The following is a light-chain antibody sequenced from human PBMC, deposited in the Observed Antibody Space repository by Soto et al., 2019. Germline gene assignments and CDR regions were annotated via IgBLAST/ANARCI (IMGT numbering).Light chain of an antibody. J-gene: IGKJ5*01. CDR2: DAS. Sequence: EIVLTQSPATLSLSPGERATLSCRASQSVSSYLAWYQQKPGQAPRLLIYDASNRATGIPARFSGSGSGTDFTLTISSLEPEDFAVYYCQQRSNWPFLGQGTRLEIK. CDR3: QQRSNWPF. CDR1: QSVSSY. V-gene: IGKV3-11*01.